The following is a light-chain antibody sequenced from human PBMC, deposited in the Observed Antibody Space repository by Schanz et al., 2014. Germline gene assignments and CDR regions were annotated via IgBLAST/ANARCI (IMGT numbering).Light chain of an antibody. Sequence: QSALTQPPSASGSPGQSVTISCTGTSSDVGGYNYVSWYQQHPGKAPKLMIYEVSKRPSGVPDRFSGSKSGNTASLTVSGLQAEDEADYYCTSYTGSGTLWVFGGGTKLTVL. V-gene: IGLV2-8*01. CDR3: TSYTGSGTLWV. J-gene: IGLJ3*02. CDR1: SSDVGGYNY. CDR2: EVS.